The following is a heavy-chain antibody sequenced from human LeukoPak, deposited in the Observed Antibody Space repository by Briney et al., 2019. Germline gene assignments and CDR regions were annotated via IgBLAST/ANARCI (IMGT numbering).Heavy chain of an antibody. Sequence: ASVKVSCKASGYTFTSYGISWVRQAPGQGLEWMGWISAYNGNTNYAQNLQGRVTMTTGTSTSTAYMELRSLRSDDTAVYYCARGHSHTAQTPFDYWGQGTLVTVSS. V-gene: IGHV1-18*01. CDR3: ARGHSHTAQTPFDY. CDR1: GYTFTSYG. CDR2: ISAYNGNT. D-gene: IGHD5-18*01. J-gene: IGHJ4*02.